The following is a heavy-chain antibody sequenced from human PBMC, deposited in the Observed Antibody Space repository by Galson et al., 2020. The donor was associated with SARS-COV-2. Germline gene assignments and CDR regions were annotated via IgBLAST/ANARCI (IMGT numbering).Heavy chain of an antibody. Sequence: SATLSLTCTVSGGSISSGSYYWSWIRQPAGKGLEWIGRIYTSGSTNYNPSLKSRVTISVDTSKNQFSLKLSSVTAADTAVYYCARGMIVVSGDYYYYYYMDVWGKGTTVTVSS. CDR1: GGSISSGSYY. CDR2: IYTSGST. J-gene: IGHJ6*03. CDR3: ARGMIVVSGDYYYYYYMDV. V-gene: IGHV4-61*02. D-gene: IGHD3-22*01.